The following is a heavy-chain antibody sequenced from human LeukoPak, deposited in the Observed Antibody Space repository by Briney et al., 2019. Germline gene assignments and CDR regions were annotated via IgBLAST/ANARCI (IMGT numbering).Heavy chain of an antibody. J-gene: IGHJ4*02. V-gene: IGHV3-66*01. Sequence: QTGGSLRLSCAASGFTVSSNYMSWVRQAPGKGLEWVSVIYSGGSTYYADSVKGRFTISRDNSKNTLYLQMNSLRAEDTAVYYCARRAHYYDSREIDYWGQGTLVTVSS. CDR3: ARRAHYYDSREIDY. CDR1: GFTVSSNY. D-gene: IGHD3-22*01. CDR2: IYSGGST.